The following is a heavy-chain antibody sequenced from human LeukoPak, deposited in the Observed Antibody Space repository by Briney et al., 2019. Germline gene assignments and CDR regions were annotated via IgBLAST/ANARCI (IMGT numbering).Heavy chain of an antibody. CDR1: GGSFSGYY. CDR2: INHSGST. J-gene: IGHJ3*02. CDR3: ATRRFRHHYGSGSYYNGRAFDI. V-gene: IGHV4-34*01. D-gene: IGHD3-10*01. Sequence: PSETLSLTCAVYGGSFSGYYWSWIRQPPGKGLEWIGEINHSGSTNYNPSLKSRVTISVDTSKNQFSLKLSSVTAADTAVYYCATRRFRHHYGSGSYYNGRAFDIWGQGTMVTVSS.